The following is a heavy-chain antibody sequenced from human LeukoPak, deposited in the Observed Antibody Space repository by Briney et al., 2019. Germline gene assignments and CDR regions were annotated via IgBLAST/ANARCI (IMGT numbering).Heavy chain of an antibody. CDR1: GGSFSGYD. V-gene: IGHV4-34*01. CDR2: INHSGST. J-gene: IGHJ5*02. D-gene: IGHD2-2*02. CDR3: ASHIVVVPAAISRGENWFDP. Sequence: SETLSLTCAVYGGSFSGYDWSWIRQPPGKGLEWIGEINHSGSTNYNPSLKSRVTIPVDTSKNQFSLKLSSVTAADTAVYYCASHIVVVPAAISRGENWFDPWGQGTLVTVSS.